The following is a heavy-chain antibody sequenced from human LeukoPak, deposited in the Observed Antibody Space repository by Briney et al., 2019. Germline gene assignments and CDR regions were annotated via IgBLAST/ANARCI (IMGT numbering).Heavy chain of an antibody. D-gene: IGHD2-15*01. CDR1: GFTFSSYW. CDR3: ARDLYDDIVVVVADPFDY. Sequence: PGGSLRLSCAASGFTFSSYWMSWVRQAPGKGLEWVANIKQDGSEKYYVDSVKGRFTISRDNAKNSLYLQMNSLRAEDTAVYYCARDLYDDIVVVVADPFDYWGQGTLVTVSS. V-gene: IGHV3-7*01. CDR2: IKQDGSEK. J-gene: IGHJ4*02.